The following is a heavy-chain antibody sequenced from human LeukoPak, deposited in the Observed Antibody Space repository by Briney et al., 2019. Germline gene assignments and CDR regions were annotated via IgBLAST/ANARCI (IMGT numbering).Heavy chain of an antibody. D-gene: IGHD2-2*01. CDR3: ARLTPGAYQLLSPPLSFDY. CDR2: IYPGDSDT. J-gene: IGHJ4*02. Sequence: GESLKISCKGSGYIFTSNWIGWVRQMPGKGLEWMGIIYPGDSDTRYSPSFQGQVTISADKSISTAYLQWSSLKASDTAMYYCARLTPGAYQLLSPPLSFDYWGQGTLVTVSS. V-gene: IGHV5-51*01. CDR1: GYIFTSNW.